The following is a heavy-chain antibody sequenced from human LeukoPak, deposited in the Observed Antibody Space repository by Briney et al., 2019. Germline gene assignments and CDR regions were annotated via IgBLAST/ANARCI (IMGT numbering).Heavy chain of an antibody. CDR3: ARQWESLTSFDY. CDR1: GFTFSNYA. CDR2: IRGGGGST. J-gene: IGHJ4*02. Sequence: GGSLRLSCAASGFTFSNYAMSWVRQAPGKGLEWVSGIRGGGGSTYYADSVKGRFTISRDTSMNTLYLQMNSLRAEDSAVYYCARQWESLTSFDYWGQGTLVTVSS. V-gene: IGHV3-23*01. D-gene: IGHD1-26*01.